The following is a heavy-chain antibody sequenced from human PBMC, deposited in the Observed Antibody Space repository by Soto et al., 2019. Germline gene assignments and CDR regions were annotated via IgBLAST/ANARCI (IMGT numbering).Heavy chain of an antibody. Sequence: QVQLQESGPGLVKPSETLSLTCTVSGGSISSYYWSWIRQPPGKGLEWIGYIYYSGSTNYNPSLKSRVTISVDTSKHQFSLKLSSVTAADTAVYYCARHTDYDFWSGYYVWFDPWGQGTLVTVSS. CDR3: ARHTDYDFWSGYYVWFDP. V-gene: IGHV4-59*08. CDR1: GGSISSYY. CDR2: IYYSGST. J-gene: IGHJ5*02. D-gene: IGHD3-3*01.